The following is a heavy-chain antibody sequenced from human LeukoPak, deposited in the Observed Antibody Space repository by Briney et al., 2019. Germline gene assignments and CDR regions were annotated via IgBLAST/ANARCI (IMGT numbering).Heavy chain of an antibody. Sequence: ASVKVSCKASNYTFSTYGISWVRQAPGQGLEWMGWISAYNGNTNYAQQLQGRVTLTTDTSTSTAYMELRSLRSDDTAVYYCARDPHPYSSSSGCFAYWGQGTLVTVSS. V-gene: IGHV1-18*01. CDR3: ARDPHPYSSSSGCFAY. CDR2: ISAYNGNT. CDR1: NYTFSTYG. D-gene: IGHD6-6*01. J-gene: IGHJ4*02.